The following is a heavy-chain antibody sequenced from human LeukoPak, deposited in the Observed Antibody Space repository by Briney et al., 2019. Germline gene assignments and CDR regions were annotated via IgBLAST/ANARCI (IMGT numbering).Heavy chain of an antibody. Sequence: ASVKVSCKASGYTFTSYGISWVRQAPGQGPEWMGWISAYNGNTNYAQKLQGRVTMTTDTSTSTAYMELRSLRSDGTAVYYCARDPDCSSTSCYYAWFDPWGQGTLVTVSS. CDR1: GYTFTSYG. D-gene: IGHD2-2*01. CDR2: ISAYNGNT. CDR3: ARDPDCSSTSCYYAWFDP. V-gene: IGHV1-18*01. J-gene: IGHJ5*02.